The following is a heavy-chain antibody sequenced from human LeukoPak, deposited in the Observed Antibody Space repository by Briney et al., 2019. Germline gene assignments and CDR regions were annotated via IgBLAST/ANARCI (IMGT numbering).Heavy chain of an antibody. Sequence: SETLSLTCTVSGGSISSYYWSWIRQPPGKGLEWIGYIYYSGSTNYSPSLKSRVTISVDTSKNQFSLKLSSVTAADTAVYYCAMGYSSSSVDYWGQGTLVTVSS. D-gene: IGHD6-6*01. CDR1: GGSISSYY. J-gene: IGHJ4*02. CDR2: IYYSGST. CDR3: AMGYSSSSVDY. V-gene: IGHV4-59*01.